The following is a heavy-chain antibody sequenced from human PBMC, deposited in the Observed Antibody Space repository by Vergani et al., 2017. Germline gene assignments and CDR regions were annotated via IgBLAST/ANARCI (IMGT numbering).Heavy chain of an antibody. D-gene: IGHD1-14*01. CDR3: TRAGYNAN. J-gene: IGHJ4*02. CDR1: GFTFSGSA. CDR2: IRSKANSYAT. Sequence: EVQLVESGGGLVQPGGSLKLSCAASGFTFSGSAMHWVRQASGKGLEWVGRIRSKANSYATAYAASVKGRFTISSDDSKNTAYLQMNSLKTADTAVYYCTRAGYNANWGQGTLVTVSS. V-gene: IGHV3-73*01.